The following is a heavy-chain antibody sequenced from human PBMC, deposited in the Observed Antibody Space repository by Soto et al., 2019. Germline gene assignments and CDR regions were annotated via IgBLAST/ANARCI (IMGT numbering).Heavy chain of an antibody. CDR2: IHRGGNT. V-gene: IGHV4-59*01. CDR1: GGSISGFY. Sequence: SETLSLTCIVSGGSISGFYWSWSRQPPGKGLERIGYIHRGGNTFYSPSLENRVTISVDTSKNQFSLKLSSVTAADTAVYYCARYWGGSGGSCYSTFFESCGQGTMVT. J-gene: IGHJ3*02. CDR3: ARYWGGSGGSCYSTFFES. D-gene: IGHD2-15*01.